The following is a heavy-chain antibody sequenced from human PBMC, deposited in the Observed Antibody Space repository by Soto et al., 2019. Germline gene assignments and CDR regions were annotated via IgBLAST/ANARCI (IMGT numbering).Heavy chain of an antibody. D-gene: IGHD2-8*01. J-gene: IGHJ4*02. CDR3: AKGPFVLMLYVPRYLFDF. V-gene: IGHV3-23*01. CDR2: ISGSAGST. CDR1: GFTLSSYS. Sequence: HPGGSLRLSCAASGFTLSSYSINWVRQAPGKGLEWVSAISGSAGSTYYADSVKGRFTVSRDDSKNTLYLQMNSLRAEDTAVYYCAKGPFVLMLYVPRYLFDFWGQGTLVTVSS.